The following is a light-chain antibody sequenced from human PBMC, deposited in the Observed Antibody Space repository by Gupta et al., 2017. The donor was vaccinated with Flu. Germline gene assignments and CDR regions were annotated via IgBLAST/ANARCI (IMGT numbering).Light chain of an antibody. V-gene: IGKV3-11*01. Sequence: PATLSLSPGERATLSCRASQSVSSYLAWYQQKPGQAPRLLIYDASNRATGIPARFSGSGSGTDFTLTISSLEPEDFAVYYCQQRSNWPGTCGQGTKVEIK. CDR2: DAS. CDR3: QQRSNWPGT. CDR1: QSVSSY. J-gene: IGKJ1*01.